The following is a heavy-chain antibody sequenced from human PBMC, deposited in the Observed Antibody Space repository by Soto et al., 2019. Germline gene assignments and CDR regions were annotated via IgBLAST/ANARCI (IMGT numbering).Heavy chain of an antibody. CDR3: ARDRIAVAGNPEYFQH. CDR1: GFTVSSNY. V-gene: IGHV3-66*01. CDR2: IYSGGST. D-gene: IGHD6-19*01. J-gene: IGHJ1*01. Sequence: EVPLVESGGGLVQPGGSLRLSCTASGFTVSSNYMSWVSQAPGKGLEWVSVIYSGGSTYYADSVKGRFTISRDNSKKTLYLQMNSLRAEETAVYYCARDRIAVAGNPEYFQHWGQSTLVTVSS.